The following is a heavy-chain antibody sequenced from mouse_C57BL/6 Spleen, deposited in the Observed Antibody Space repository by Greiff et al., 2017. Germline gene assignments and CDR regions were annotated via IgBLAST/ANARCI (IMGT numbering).Heavy chain of an antibody. CDR1: GYTFTSYW. V-gene: IGHV1-59*01. CDR3: ARGYDYSFAY. CDR2: IDPSDSYT. Sequence: QVHVKQPGAELVRPGTSVKLSCKASGYTFTSYWMHWVKQRPGQGLEWIGVIDPSDSYTNYNQKFKGKATLTVDTSSSTAYMQLSSLTSEDSAVYYCARGYDYSFAYWGQGTLVTVSA. D-gene: IGHD2-4*01. J-gene: IGHJ3*01.